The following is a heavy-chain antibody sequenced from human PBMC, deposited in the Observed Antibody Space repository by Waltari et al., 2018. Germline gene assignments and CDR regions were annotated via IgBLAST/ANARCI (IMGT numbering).Heavy chain of an antibody. CDR3: ATDPIAVGHSITIFGAYYFDY. CDR1: GYTFTDYY. CDR2: VDPEDGET. V-gene: IGHV1-69-2*01. J-gene: IGHJ4*02. D-gene: IGHD3-3*01. Sequence: EVQLVQSGAEVKKPGATVKISCKASGYTFTDYYMHWVQQAPGKGLEWMGRVDPEDGETIYAEKFQGRVTITADTSTDTAYMELSSLRSEDTAVYYCATDPIAVGHSITIFGAYYFDYWGQGTLVTVSS.